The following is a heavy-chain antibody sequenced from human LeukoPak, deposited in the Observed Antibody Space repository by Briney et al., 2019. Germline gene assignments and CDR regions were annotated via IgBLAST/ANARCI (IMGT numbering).Heavy chain of an antibody. CDR2: ISGSGGST. J-gene: IGHJ5*02. V-gene: IGHV3-23*01. CDR3: AKDRVAARPGNWFDP. D-gene: IGHD6-6*01. Sequence: PGGSLRLSCAASGFTFSSYAMSWVRQAPGKGLERVSAISGSGGSTYYADSVKGRFTISRDNSKNTLYLQMNSLRAEDTAVYYCAKDRVAARPGNWFDPWGQGTLVTVSS. CDR1: GFTFSSYA.